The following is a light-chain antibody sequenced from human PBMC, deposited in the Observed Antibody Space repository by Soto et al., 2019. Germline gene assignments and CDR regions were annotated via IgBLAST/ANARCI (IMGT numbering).Light chain of an antibody. CDR1: QSVGTY. V-gene: IGKV3-20*01. CDR3: QQYVSIPLT. J-gene: IGKJ4*01. CDR2: GAS. Sequence: EIVLTQSPGTLSLSPGERATLSCRASQSVGTYLAWYQQKPGQAPRLLIYGASSRATGIPDRFSGSGSGTDVTLTISRLEPEDSAVYYCQQYVSIPLTFGGGTKVEIK.